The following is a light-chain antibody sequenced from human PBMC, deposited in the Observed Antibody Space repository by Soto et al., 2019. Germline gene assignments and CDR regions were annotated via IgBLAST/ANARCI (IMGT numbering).Light chain of an antibody. CDR2: GAS. CDR3: QKRLSWPIN. V-gene: IGKV3D-20*02. J-gene: IGKJ5*01. Sequence: EIVLTQSPGTLSLSPVERATLSCRASQSVSSTYLAWYQQKPGQAPRLLIYGASSRATGIPDRFSGSGSGTDFTLTISRLEPEDFAVYYCQKRLSWPINCGQGTRREIK. CDR1: QSVSSTY.